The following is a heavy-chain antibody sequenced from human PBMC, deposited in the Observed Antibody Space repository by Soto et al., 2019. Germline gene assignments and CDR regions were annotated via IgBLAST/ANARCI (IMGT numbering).Heavy chain of an antibody. CDR2: IKQDGSEK. J-gene: IGHJ6*03. D-gene: IGHD5-18*01. CDR1: GFTFSSYW. Sequence: GGSLRLSCAASGFTFSSYWMSWVRQAPGKGLEWVANIKQDGSEKYYVDSVKGRFTISRDNAKNSLYLQMNSLRAEDTAVYYCARDPSSYGYAAYYMDVWGKGTTVTVSS. CDR3: ARDPSSYGYAAYYMDV. V-gene: IGHV3-7*01.